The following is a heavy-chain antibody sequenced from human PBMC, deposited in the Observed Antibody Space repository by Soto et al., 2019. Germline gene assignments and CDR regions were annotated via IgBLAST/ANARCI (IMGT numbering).Heavy chain of an antibody. J-gene: IGHJ4*02. Sequence: EASVKVSCKASGYTFTSYAMHWVRQAPGQRLEWMGWINAGNGNTKYSQKFQGRVTITRDTSASTAYMELSSLRSEDTAVYYCARSHCSGGSCPAGYWGQGTLVTVSS. D-gene: IGHD2-15*01. CDR2: INAGNGNT. CDR1: GYTFTSYA. V-gene: IGHV1-3*01. CDR3: ARSHCSGGSCPAGY.